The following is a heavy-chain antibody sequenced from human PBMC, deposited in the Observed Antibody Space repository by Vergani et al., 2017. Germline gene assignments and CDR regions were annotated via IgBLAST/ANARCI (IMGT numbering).Heavy chain of an antibody. D-gene: IGHD6-19*01. CDR3: ARDAWSSGWYFKRNWYFDL. CDR2: INPNSGGT. CDR1: GYTFTGYY. Sequence: QVQLVQSGAEVKKPGASVKVSCKASGYTFTGYYMHWVRQAPGQGLEWMGWINPNSGGTNYAQKFQGRVTMTRDTSISTAYMELSRLRSDDTAVYYCARDAWSSGWYFKRNWYFDLWGRGTLVTVSS. J-gene: IGHJ2*01. V-gene: IGHV1-2*02.